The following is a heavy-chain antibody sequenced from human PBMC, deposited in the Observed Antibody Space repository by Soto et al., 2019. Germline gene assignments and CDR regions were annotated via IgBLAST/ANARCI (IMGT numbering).Heavy chain of an antibody. CDR1: GGSFSGYY. D-gene: IGHD6-13*01. CDR2: INHSGST. CDR3: ATIAAAGKGY. V-gene: IGHV4-34*01. J-gene: IGHJ4*02. Sequence: ASETLSLTCAVYGGSFSGYYWSWIRQPPGKGLEWIGEINHSGSTNYNPSLKSRVTISVDTSKNQFSLKLSSVTAADTAVYYCATIAAAGKGYWGQGTLVTVSS.